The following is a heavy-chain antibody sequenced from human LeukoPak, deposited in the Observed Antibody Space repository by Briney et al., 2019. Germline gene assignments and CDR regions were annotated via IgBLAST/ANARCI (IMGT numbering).Heavy chain of an antibody. CDR1: GFTFSSYE. J-gene: IGHJ6*04. V-gene: IGHV3-48*03. CDR2: ISSSGSTI. D-gene: IGHD3-10*02. Sequence: GGSLRLSCAASGFTFSSYEMNWVRQAPGKGLEWVSYISSSGSTIYYADSVKGRFTISTDNAKNTLYLQMNSLRAEDTAVYYCAELGITMIGGVWGKGTTVTISS. CDR3: AELGITMIGGV.